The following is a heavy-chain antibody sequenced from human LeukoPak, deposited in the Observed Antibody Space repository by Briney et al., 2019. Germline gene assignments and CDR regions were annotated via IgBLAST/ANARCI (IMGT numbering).Heavy chain of an antibody. CDR3: ARVAPGHDIGRGYFDY. J-gene: IGHJ4*02. V-gene: IGHV3-48*01. Sequence: GGSLRLSCAASGFTFSIYSMNWVRQAPGKGLEWISYITSSSGTIYYTDSVKGRFTISRDNAKNSPYLQMNSLRAEDTAVYYCARVAPGHDIGRGYFDYWGQGTLVTVSS. CDR2: ITSSSGTI. D-gene: IGHD2-21*01. CDR1: GFTFSIYS.